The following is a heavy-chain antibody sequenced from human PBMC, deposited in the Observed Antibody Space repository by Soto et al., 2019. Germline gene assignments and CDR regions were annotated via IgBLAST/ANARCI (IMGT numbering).Heavy chain of an antibody. CDR3: ARVAEDSSGYFDY. Sequence: QVRLVQSGAEVKKPGASVKVSCKTSGYIFTKNAIHWVRQAPGYGLEWMAWINAGNGNTIYSQKFQGRVTITRDTSASTAYMELSSLRSEDTAVYYCARVAEDSSGYFDYWGQGTLVTVSS. V-gene: IGHV1-3*01. CDR2: INAGNGNT. D-gene: IGHD3-22*01. CDR1: GYIFTKNA. J-gene: IGHJ4*02.